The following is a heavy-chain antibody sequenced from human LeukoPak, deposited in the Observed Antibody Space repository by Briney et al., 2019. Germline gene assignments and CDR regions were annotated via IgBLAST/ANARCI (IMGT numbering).Heavy chain of an antibody. CDR3: ARESSGWFNWFDP. Sequence: TLSLTCTVSGGSISSGSYYGSWIRQPAGKGLEWIGRIYTSGSTNYNPSLKSRVTISVDTSKNQFSLKLSSVTAADTAVYYCARESSGWFNWFDPWGQGTLVTVSS. D-gene: IGHD6-19*01. CDR1: GGSISSGSYY. V-gene: IGHV4-61*02. CDR2: IYTSGST. J-gene: IGHJ5*02.